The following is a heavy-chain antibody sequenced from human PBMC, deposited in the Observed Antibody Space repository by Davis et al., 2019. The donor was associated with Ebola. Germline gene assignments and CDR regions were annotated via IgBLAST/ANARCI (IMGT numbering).Heavy chain of an antibody. J-gene: IGHJ4*02. Sequence: PGGSLRLSCAASGFTFSSYWMSWVRQAPGKGLEWVGRIKSKTDGGTTDYAAPVKGRFTISRDDSKNTLYLQMNSLRAEDTAVYYCAKAPGSMIVVSFDYWGQGTLVTVSS. CDR2: IKSKTDGGTT. V-gene: IGHV3-15*01. CDR1: GFTFSSYW. D-gene: IGHD3-22*01. CDR3: AKAPGSMIVVSFDY.